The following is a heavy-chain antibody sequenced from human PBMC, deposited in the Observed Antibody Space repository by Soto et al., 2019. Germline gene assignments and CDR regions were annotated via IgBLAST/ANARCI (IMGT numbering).Heavy chain of an antibody. V-gene: IGHV3-64D*06. CDR3: VKEDTAMEHTTYYYYYGMDV. D-gene: IGHD5-18*01. CDR1: GFTFSSYA. J-gene: IGHJ6*02. Sequence: EVQLVESGGGLVQPGGSLRLSCSASGFTFSSYAMHWVRQAPGKGLEYVSAISSNGGSTYYADSVKGRFTISRDNSKNTLYLQMSSLRAEDTAVYYCVKEDTAMEHTTYYYYYGMDVWGQGTTVTVSS. CDR2: ISSNGGST.